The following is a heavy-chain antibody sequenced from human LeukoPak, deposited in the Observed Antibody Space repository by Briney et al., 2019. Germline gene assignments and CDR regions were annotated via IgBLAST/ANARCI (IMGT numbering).Heavy chain of an antibody. CDR2: IKSRTDGGTT. J-gene: IGHJ4*02. D-gene: IGHD3-10*01. Sequence: GESLRLSCAASGFTVSSNSMSWVRQAPGKGLEWVANIKSRTDGGTTEYAAPVNGRFSVSVDGSKNTFYLQMNSLKAEDTALYYCTTKLEFTYGVDFWGQGTLVTVSA. CDR1: GFTVSSNS. V-gene: IGHV3-15*01. CDR3: TTKLEFTYGVDF.